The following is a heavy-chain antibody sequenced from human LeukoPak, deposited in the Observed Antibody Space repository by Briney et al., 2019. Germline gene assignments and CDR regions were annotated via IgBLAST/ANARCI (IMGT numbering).Heavy chain of an antibody. CDR3: VKTPYSSTWYVGDY. CDR1: GFTFSSYA. V-gene: IGHV3-64D*06. CDR2: INSDGDST. Sequence: PGGSLRLSCSASGFTFSSYAMRWVRQAAGEGLEYVSAINSDGDSTYYADSVKGRFTISRDNSKNTLYLQMSSLRPEDSAVYYCVKTPYSSTWYVGDYWGQGTLVTVSS. D-gene: IGHD2/OR15-2a*01. J-gene: IGHJ4*02.